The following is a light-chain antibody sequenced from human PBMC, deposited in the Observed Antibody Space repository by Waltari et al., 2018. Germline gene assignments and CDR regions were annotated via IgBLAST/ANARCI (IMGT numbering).Light chain of an antibody. CDR2: GAS. Sequence: EIVLTLSPGSLSSSSGGRVALSCRASQSVSRALAWYQQKPGQAPRLLIFGASNRATGIPDRFSGSGSETDFSLTISRLEPEDFAVYYCQHYVRLPATFGRGTKVEIK. J-gene: IGKJ1*01. CDR1: QSVSRA. V-gene: IGKV3-20*01. CDR3: QHYVRLPAT.